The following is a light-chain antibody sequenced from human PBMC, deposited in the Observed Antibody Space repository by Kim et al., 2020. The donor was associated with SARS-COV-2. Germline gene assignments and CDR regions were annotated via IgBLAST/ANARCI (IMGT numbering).Light chain of an antibody. CDR1: QDISNH. V-gene: IGKV1-6*01. J-gene: IGKJ1*01. Sequence: GDRVTITCRASQDISNHLAWYQQKPGEAPELLVYATSTFKIGVPSRFSGSGSGTAFTLTIRSLQPEAFATYSCLQVNTYPLTFAQGTKVDIK. CDR3: LQVNTYPLT. CDR2: ATS.